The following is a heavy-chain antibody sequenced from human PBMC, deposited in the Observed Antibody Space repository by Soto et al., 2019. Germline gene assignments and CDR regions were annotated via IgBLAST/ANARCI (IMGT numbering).Heavy chain of an antibody. Sequence: SVKVSCKASGYTFTSYDINWVRQATGQGLEWMGWMNPNSGNTGYAQKFQGRVTMTRNTSISTAYMELSSLRSEDTAVYYCARSRPTYYDILTGTRSSYGMDVCG. V-gene: IGHV1-8*01. CDR3: ARSRPTYYDILTGTRSSYGMDV. J-gene: IGHJ6*02. D-gene: IGHD3-9*01. CDR2: MNPNSGNT. CDR1: GYTFTSYD.